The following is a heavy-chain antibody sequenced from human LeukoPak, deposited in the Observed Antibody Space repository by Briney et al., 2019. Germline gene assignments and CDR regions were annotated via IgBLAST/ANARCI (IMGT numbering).Heavy chain of an antibody. V-gene: IGHV4-38-2*01. D-gene: IGHD3-3*01. Sequence: PSETLSLTCGVSGYSISSGYYWGWIRPPPGKGREWSGSIYHSGSTYYNPSLKSRVTISVDTSKDQFSLKLRSVTAADTALYYCARWDSGEWFHDAFDIWGQGTRVTVSS. CDR3: ARWDSGEWFHDAFDI. CDR2: IYHSGST. CDR1: GYSISSGYY. J-gene: IGHJ3*02.